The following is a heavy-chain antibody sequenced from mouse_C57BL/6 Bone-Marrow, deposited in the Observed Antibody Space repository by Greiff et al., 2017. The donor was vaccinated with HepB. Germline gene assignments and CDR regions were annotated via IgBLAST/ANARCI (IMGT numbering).Heavy chain of an antibody. V-gene: IGHV5-6*02. D-gene: IGHD3-2*02. J-gene: IGHJ3*01. CDR3: ARRLRSAWFAY. Sequence: EVKLVESGGDLVKPGGSLKLSCAASGFTFSSYGMSWVRQTPDKRLEWVATISSGGSYTYYPDSVKGRFTISRDNAKNTLYLQMSSLKSEDTAMYYCARRLRSAWFAYWDQGTLVTVSA. CDR2: ISSGGSYT. CDR1: GFTFSSYG.